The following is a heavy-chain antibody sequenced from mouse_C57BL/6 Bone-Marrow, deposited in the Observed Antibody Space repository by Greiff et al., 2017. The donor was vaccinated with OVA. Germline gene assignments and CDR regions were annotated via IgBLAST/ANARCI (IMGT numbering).Heavy chain of an antibody. V-gene: IGHV5-17*01. J-gene: IGHJ2*01. Sequence: EVQVVESGGGLVKPGGSLKLSCAASGFTFSDYGMHWVRQAPEKGLEWVAYISSGSSTIYYADTVKGRFTISRDNAKNTLFLQMTSLRSEDTAMYYCAKSSYGYFDYWGQGTTLTVSS. D-gene: IGHD1-1*01. CDR1: GFTFSDYG. CDR3: AKSSYGYFDY. CDR2: ISSGSSTI.